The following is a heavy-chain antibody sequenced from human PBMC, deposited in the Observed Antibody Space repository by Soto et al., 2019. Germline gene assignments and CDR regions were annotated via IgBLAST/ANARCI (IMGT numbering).Heavy chain of an antibody. J-gene: IGHJ6*03. V-gene: IGHV3-33*01. Sequence: GGSLRLSCAASGFTFSSYGMHWVRQAPGKGLEWVAVIWYDGSNKYYADSVKGRFTISRDNPKNTLYLQMNSLRAEDTAVYYCPRARGLVPDYYYYYMDVCGKGNTVTVSS. D-gene: IGHD2-2*01. CDR2: IWYDGSNK. CDR3: PRARGLVPDYYYYYMDV. CDR1: GFTFSSYG.